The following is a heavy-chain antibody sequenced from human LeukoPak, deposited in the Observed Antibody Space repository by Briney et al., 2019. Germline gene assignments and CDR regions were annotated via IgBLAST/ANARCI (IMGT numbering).Heavy chain of an antibody. J-gene: IGHJ4*02. V-gene: IGHV3-43*01. CDR2: ISRNGVAT. CDR1: GLSIADYT. Sequence: GGSLRLSCEASGLSIADYTMHWVRQVPGKGLEWVSLISRNGVATKYADSVRGRFIVSRDNSKNSLYLQMNSLSTEDAALYYCAEVPRAAGTDYWGQGTLVTVSS. CDR3: AEVPRAAGTDY. D-gene: IGHD6-13*01.